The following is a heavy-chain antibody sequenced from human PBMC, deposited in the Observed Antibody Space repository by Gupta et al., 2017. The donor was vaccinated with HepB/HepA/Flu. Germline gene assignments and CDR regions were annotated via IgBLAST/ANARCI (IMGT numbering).Heavy chain of an antibody. V-gene: IGHV3-30-3*01. D-gene: IGHD6-19*01. CDR3: ARSASDMYSSGWYYFDY. J-gene: IGHJ4*02. CDR1: GFTFSRYA. Sequence: QVQLVESGGGVVQPGRSLRLSCAASGFTFSRYAMHWVRQAPGKGLEWVAVISYDGSNKYYADSVKGRFTISRDNSKNTLYLQMNSLRAEDTAVYYCARSASDMYSSGWYYFDYWGQGTLVTVSS. CDR2: ISYDGSNK.